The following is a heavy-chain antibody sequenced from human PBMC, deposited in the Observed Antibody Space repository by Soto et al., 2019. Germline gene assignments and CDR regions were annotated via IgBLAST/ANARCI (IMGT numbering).Heavy chain of an antibody. J-gene: IGHJ4*02. CDR2: IYYSGYN. V-gene: IGHV4-30-4*01. D-gene: IGHD4-4*01. Sequence: QVQLQESGPGLVKPSQTLSLTCTVSGGSISSGDYKWSWIRQPTGKGLEWIGYIYYSGYNYNNPSLKSRVTMSVDTPKNLFSLKLSSVTAADTAVYYCARSDNYVPFEYWGQGTLVTVSS. CDR1: GGSISSGDYK. CDR3: ARSDNYVPFEY.